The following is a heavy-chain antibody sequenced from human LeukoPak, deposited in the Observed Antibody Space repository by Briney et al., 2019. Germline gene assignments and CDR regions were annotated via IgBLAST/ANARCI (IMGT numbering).Heavy chain of an antibody. CDR3: AMIPGRYYYGMDV. J-gene: IGHJ6*02. CDR1: GFTFSSYS. V-gene: IGHV3-48*02. Sequence: GGSLRLSCAASGFTFSSYSMNWVRQAPGKGLEWVSYISSRSSNIYYADSVKGRFTISRDNAKNSLYLQMNSLRDEDTAVYYCAMIPGRYYYGMDVWGQGTTVTVSS. CDR2: ISSRSSNI. D-gene: IGHD7-27*01.